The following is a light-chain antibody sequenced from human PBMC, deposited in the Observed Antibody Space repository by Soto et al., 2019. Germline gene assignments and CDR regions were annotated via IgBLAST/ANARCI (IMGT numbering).Light chain of an antibody. CDR3: QQYNNWPLT. CDR2: GAS. J-gene: IGKJ5*01. CDR1: QSVSSN. Sequence: IVMTQSPATLSVSPGERATLSCRASQSVSSNLAWYQQKPGQAPRLLIYGASTRATGIPARFSGSGSGTEFTLTISSLQSEDFAVYYCQQYNNWPLTLGQGTRLEIK. V-gene: IGKV3-15*01.